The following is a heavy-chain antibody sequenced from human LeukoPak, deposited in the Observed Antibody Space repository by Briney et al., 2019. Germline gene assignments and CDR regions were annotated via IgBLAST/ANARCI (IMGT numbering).Heavy chain of an antibody. J-gene: IGHJ4*02. V-gene: IGHV4-59*08. CDR1: GGSISSYY. Sequence: SETLSLTCTVSGGSISSYYWSWIRQPPGKGLEWIGYIDYSGSTNYNPSLKSRVTISVDTSKKQFSLKLSSVTAADTAVYYCARHPDYGDYVRHFDSWGQGTLVTVSS. D-gene: IGHD4-17*01. CDR3: ARHPDYGDYVRHFDS. CDR2: IDYSGST.